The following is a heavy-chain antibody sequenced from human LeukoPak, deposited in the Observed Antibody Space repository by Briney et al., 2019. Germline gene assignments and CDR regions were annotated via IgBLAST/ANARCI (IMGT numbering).Heavy chain of an antibody. CDR2: IRSKANSYAT. Sequence: GGSLRLSCAASGFTFSGSAMHWVRQASGKGLEWVGRIRSKANSYATAYAASVKGRFTISRDDSKNTAYLQMNSLKTEDAAVYYCTCLASDSSYFDYRGQGTLVTVSS. D-gene: IGHD5-12*01. CDR1: GFTFSGSA. CDR3: TCLASDSSYFDY. V-gene: IGHV3-73*01. J-gene: IGHJ4*02.